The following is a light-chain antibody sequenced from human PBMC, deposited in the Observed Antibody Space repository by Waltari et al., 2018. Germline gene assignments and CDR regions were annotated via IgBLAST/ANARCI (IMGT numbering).Light chain of an antibody. V-gene: IGKV3-15*01. J-gene: IGKJ1*01. Sequence: TQSPAALSVSPGETATLSCRASENIRTKLAWYQQRPGQAPRLLIYGASTWATGIPDRFSGSGSEIEFTLTITSLQSEDFGVYYCQQYSDWPTFGQGTKVEIK. CDR3: QQYSDWPT. CDR2: GAS. CDR1: ENIRTK.